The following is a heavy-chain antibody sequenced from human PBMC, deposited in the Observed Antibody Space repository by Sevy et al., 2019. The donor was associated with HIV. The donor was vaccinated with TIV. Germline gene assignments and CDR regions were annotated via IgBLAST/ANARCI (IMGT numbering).Heavy chain of an antibody. D-gene: IGHD5-18*01. J-gene: IGHJ5*02. CDR2: INPNGGGT. CDR1: GYTFTGYY. Sequence: ASLKVSCKASGYTFTGYYMHWVRQAPGQGLEWMGRINPNGGGTNYAKKFQGRVTMTRDTSISTAYMELSRLRSDDTAVYDCARGWIQRWLAPFDPWGQGTLVTVSS. V-gene: IGHV1-2*06. CDR3: ARGWIQRWLAPFDP.